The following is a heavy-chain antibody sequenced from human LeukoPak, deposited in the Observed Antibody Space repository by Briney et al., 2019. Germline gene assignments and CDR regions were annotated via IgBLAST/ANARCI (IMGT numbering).Heavy chain of an antibody. CDR2: IYYSGNT. CDR1: GGSISSYY. Sequence: SETLSLTCAVSGGSISSYYWSWIRQPPGEGLEWIGYIYYSGNTNYNPSLKSRVTISVDTSKNQVSLKLSSVTAADTAVYYCARALYAIPFDYWGQGTLVTVSS. V-gene: IGHV4-59*01. D-gene: IGHD2-8*01. J-gene: IGHJ4*02. CDR3: ARALYAIPFDY.